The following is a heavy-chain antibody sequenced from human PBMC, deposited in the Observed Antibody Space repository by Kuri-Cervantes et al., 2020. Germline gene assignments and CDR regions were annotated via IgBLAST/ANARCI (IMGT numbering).Heavy chain of an antibody. Sequence: ASVKVSCKALGYPFTNFAMHWVRQAPGQGLEWMGWIHVGNDITRCSQKFQGRVSITRDTSASTVYMELSSLRSDDTAVYYCARVSNYNDPSGNYFGGAGQFDPWGQGTLVTVSS. V-gene: IGHV1-3*01. CDR2: IHVGNDIT. J-gene: IGHJ5*02. CDR3: ARVSNYNDPSGNYFGGAGQFDP. CDR1: GYPFTNFA. D-gene: IGHD3-22*01.